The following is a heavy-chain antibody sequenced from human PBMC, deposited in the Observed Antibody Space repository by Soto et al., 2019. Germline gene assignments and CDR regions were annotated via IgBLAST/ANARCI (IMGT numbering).Heavy chain of an antibody. Sequence: GGSLRLSCAASEFTFRSYWMHWVRQSPGKGLVWVSRISGDGSSTNYADSVKGRFTISRDNAKNSLYLQMDSLRAEDTGVYYCTRDPGAYSSTWSFYFDSWGQGTLVTVSS. CDR3: TRDPGAYSSTWSFYFDS. CDR2: ISGDGSST. J-gene: IGHJ4*02. V-gene: IGHV3-74*01. CDR1: EFTFRSYW. D-gene: IGHD6-13*01.